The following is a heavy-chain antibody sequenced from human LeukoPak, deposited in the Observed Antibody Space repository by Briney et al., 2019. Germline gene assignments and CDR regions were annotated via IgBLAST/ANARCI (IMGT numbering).Heavy chain of an antibody. CDR3: ASIHSGGDCYWTPGDYYYYMDV. D-gene: IGHD2-21*01. CDR2: IRYDGSKK. J-gene: IGHJ6*03. V-gene: IGHV3-30*02. CDR1: GFTFSSNG. Sequence: GGSLRLSCAASGFTFSSNGMHWVRRAPGKGLEWVAFIRYDGSKKYYADSVKGRFTISRDNSKNTLYLQMNRLRAEDTAVYYCASIHSGGDCYWTPGDYYYYMDVWGKGTTATVSS.